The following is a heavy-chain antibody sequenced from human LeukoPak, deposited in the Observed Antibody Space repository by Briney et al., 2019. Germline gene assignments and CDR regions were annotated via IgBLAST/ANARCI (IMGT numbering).Heavy chain of an antibody. V-gene: IGHV4-38-2*02. CDR2: IYHSGST. CDR3: AREGEGPFDY. Sequence: SETLSLTCTVSGSSISSGYYWGWIRQPPGKGLEWIGSIYHSGSTYSNPSLKSRVTMSLDTSKNQFSLKLSSVTAADTAVYYCAREGEGPFDYWGQGTLVTVSS. J-gene: IGHJ4*02. D-gene: IGHD3-16*01. CDR1: GSSISSGYY.